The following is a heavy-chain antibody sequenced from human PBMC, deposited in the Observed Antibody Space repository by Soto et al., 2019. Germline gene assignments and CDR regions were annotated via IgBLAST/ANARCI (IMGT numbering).Heavy chain of an antibody. CDR2: IYYSGST. J-gene: IGHJ4*02. Sequence: SEILSLTCTVSGGSISSGGYYWSWIRQHPGKGLEWIGYIYYSGSTYYNPSLKSRVTISVDTSKNQFSMKLSAVTAADTAVYYCARVAGRNRKSNFDYWGQGTLVTVSS. CDR1: GGSISSGGYY. V-gene: IGHV4-31*03. D-gene: IGHD3-10*01. CDR3: ARVAGRNRKSNFDY.